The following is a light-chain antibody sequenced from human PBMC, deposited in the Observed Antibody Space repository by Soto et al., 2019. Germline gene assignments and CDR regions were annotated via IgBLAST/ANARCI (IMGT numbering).Light chain of an antibody. V-gene: IGLV2-14*03. CDR3: ASFTTISTQV. CDR2: EVN. J-gene: IGLJ1*01. CDR1: SSDIGAYNY. Sequence: QSALTQPASVSGSPGQSITVSCTGSSSDIGAYNYVSWYQQHPGKAPKVIIYEVNNRPSGVSNRFSGSKSGNTASLTISGLQAEDEADYYCASFTTISTQVFGTGTKVTVL.